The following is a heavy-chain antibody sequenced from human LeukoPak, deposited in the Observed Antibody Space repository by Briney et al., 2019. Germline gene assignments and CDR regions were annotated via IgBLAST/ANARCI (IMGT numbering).Heavy chain of an antibody. CDR1: GFTFSSYA. Sequence: GGSLRLSCAASGFTFSSYAMSWVRQAPGKGLEWVSAISGSGGSTYYADCVKGRFTISRDDSKNTLSLQMTSLRAADTAIYYCARDSTTWSRAGYWGQGTLVTVSS. CDR2: ISGSGGST. D-gene: IGHD6-13*01. V-gene: IGHV3-23*01. J-gene: IGHJ4*02. CDR3: ARDSTTWSRAGY.